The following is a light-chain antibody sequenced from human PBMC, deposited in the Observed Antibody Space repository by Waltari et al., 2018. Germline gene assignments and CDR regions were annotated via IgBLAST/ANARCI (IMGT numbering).Light chain of an antibody. V-gene: IGLV2-23*02. J-gene: IGLJ2*01. CDR1: SSDVGGYNY. Sequence: QSALTQPASVSGSPGPSITISCTGPSSDVGGYNYVSWYQQHPGKAPKLMIYDVSKRPSGVSNRFSGSKSGNTASLTISGLQAEDEADYYCCSYAGSSTLFGGGTKLTVL. CDR2: DVS. CDR3: CSYAGSSTL.